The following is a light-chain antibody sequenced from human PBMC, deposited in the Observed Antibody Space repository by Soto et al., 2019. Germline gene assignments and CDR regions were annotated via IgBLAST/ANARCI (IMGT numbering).Light chain of an antibody. CDR2: EDT. V-gene: IGLV2-23*01. CDR1: SSDVGSFHL. CDR3: CSYADSPTYVL. J-gene: IGLJ2*01. Sequence: QSVLTQPASVSGSPGQSITISCTGTSSDVGSFHLVSWYQQHPGKAPKLMIYEDTKRPSGVSNRFSGSKSGNTASLTISGLQAEDEADYYCCSYADSPTYVLFGGGTKLTVL.